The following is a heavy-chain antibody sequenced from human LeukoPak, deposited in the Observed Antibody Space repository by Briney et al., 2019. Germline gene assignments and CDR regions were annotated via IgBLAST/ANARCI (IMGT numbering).Heavy chain of an antibody. CDR1: GFTFSDYY. CDR3: AKKMTITGWLYYFDY. CDR2: ISKSGSDS. Sequence: PGGSLRLSCAAFGFTFSDYYMSWIRQAPGKGLEWVSYISKSGSDSNFADSVKGRFTISRDNSKNTLYLQMNSLRAEDTAVYYCAKKMTITGWLYYFDYWGQGTLVTVSS. D-gene: IGHD5-24*01. V-gene: IGHV3-11*03. J-gene: IGHJ4*02.